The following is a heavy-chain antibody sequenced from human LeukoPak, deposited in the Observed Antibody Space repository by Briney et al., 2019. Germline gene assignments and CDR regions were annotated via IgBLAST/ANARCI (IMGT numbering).Heavy chain of an antibody. D-gene: IGHD3-10*01. V-gene: IGHV1-69*13. Sequence: SAKVSFKASGGTFSSYAISWVRQAPGQGLEWMGGIIPIFGTANYAQKFQGRVTITADESTSTAYMELSSLRSEDTAVYYCARGDRGYYFDYWGQGTLVTVSS. J-gene: IGHJ4*02. CDR1: GGTFSSYA. CDR2: IIPIFGTA. CDR3: ARGDRGYYFDY.